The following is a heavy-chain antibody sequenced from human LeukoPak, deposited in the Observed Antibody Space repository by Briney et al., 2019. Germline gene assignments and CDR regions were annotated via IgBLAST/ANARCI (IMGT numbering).Heavy chain of an antibody. V-gene: IGHV3-23*01. CDR1: GFTFSSYA. J-gene: IGHJ4*02. CDR2: ISGSGGST. CDR3: AKDRHSSGWPHYFDY. Sequence: GGSLRLSCAASGFTFSSYAMSWVRQAPGKGLEWVSAISGSGGSTYYADSVKGRFTISGDNSKNTRDLQMNSLRAEDTAVYYCAKDRHSSGWPHYFDYWGQGTLVTVSS. D-gene: IGHD6-19*01.